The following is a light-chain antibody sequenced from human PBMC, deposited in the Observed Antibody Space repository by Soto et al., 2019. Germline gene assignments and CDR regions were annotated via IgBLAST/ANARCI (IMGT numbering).Light chain of an antibody. CDR3: QQYNSYSET. J-gene: IGKJ1*01. CDR2: KAS. Sequence: DIQMTQSPSSLSASVGDRVTITCRASQTISSWLAWYQQKPGKVPNLLIYKASSLESGVPSRFSGSGSGTEFTLTISSLQPDDFATYYCQQYNSYSETFGQGTKVDIK. CDR1: QTISSW. V-gene: IGKV1-5*03.